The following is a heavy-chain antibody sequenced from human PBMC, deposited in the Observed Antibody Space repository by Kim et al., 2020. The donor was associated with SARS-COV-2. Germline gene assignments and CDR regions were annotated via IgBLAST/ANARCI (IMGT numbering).Heavy chain of an antibody. J-gene: IGHJ4*02. Sequence: SETLSLTCTVSGGSISSSGYYWGWIRQPPGKGLEWIGNIFYSGSTYYNPSLKSRITISVDTSKNQFSLKLSSVTAADTAAYYCARLHPQWFGPDYWGQGTLVTVSS. CDR2: IFYSGST. CDR1: GGSISSSGYY. V-gene: IGHV4-39*01. CDR3: ARLHPQWFGPDY. D-gene: IGHD3-10*01.